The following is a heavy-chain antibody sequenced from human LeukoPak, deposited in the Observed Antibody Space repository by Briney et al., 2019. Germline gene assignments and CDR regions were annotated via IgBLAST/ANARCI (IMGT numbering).Heavy chain of an antibody. CDR2: ISSSSSYI. V-gene: IGHV3-21*01. J-gene: IGHJ6*02. CDR3: ARDMSDFWSGYYNYYYYYGMDV. D-gene: IGHD3-3*01. CDR1: AFTFSSSW. Sequence: GGSLRLSCAASAFTFSSSWMSWIRQAPGKGLEWVSSISSSSSYIYYADSVKGRFTISRDNAKNSLYLQMNSLRAEDTAVYYCARDMSDFWSGYYNYYYYYGMDVWGQGTTVTVSS.